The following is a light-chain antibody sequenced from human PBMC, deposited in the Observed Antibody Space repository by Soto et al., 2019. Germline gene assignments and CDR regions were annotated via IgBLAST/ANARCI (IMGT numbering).Light chain of an antibody. J-gene: IGLJ3*02. CDR2: SGN. CDR3: VLYMRSDIRV. V-gene: IGLV8-61*01. CDR1: SGSVSSRHF. Sequence: QTVVTQEPSLSVSPGGTVTLTCGLTSGSVSSRHFPSWYRQNPGQTPRTLIYSGNTRSSGVPDRFSGSILGNKAALTITGAQADDESVYYCVLYMRSDIRVFGGGTKLTVL.